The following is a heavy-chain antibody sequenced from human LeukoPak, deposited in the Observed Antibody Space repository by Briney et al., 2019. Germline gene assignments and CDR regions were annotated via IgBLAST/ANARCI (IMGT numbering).Heavy chain of an antibody. V-gene: IGHV4-61*05. D-gene: IGHD2-2*01. J-gene: IGHJ4*02. CDR1: GDSISSSSYY. CDR3: ARVYQSAEYYFDY. Sequence: SETLSLTCTVSGDSISSSSYYWGWIRQPPGKGLEWIGYIYYTGSTEYHPSLKSRVTISLDTSKNQFSLKLTSVTAADTAVYYCARVYQSAEYYFDYWGQGNLVSVSS. CDR2: IYYTGST.